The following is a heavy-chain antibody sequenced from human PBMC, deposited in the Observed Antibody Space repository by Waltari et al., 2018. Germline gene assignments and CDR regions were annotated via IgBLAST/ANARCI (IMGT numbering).Heavy chain of an antibody. D-gene: IGHD2-15*01. V-gene: IGHV4-59*02. CDR2: SYYSGST. CDR3: ARGRGGGGSSNNWFDP. J-gene: IGHJ5*02. Sequence: QVQLQESGPGLVKPSETLSLTCTVSGASVSNYYWSGIRQSPGKGLEWIGYSYYSGSTNYNPSLKSRVTISLDTSKNQFSLKLTSATATDTAVYYCARGRGGGGSSNNWFDPWGLGTLVTVSS. CDR1: GASVSNYY.